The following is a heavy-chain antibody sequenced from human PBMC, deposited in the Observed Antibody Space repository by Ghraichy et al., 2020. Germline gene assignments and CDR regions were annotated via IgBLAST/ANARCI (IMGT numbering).Heavy chain of an antibody. D-gene: IGHD3-10*01. V-gene: IGHV3-74*01. J-gene: IGHJ4*02. CDR3: STSPRADRGNY. Sequence: GESLNISCAASGLTFSSYWMHWVRQAPGKGLEWVSHIKTDGITTNYADSVRGRFTISRDNAKNTLYLQMNSLRADDTAVYYCSTSPRADRGNYWGQGTLVTVSS. CDR1: GLTFSSYW. CDR2: IKTDGITT.